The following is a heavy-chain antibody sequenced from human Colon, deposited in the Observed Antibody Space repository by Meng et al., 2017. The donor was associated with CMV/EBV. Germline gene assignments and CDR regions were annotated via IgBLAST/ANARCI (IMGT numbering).Heavy chain of an antibody. D-gene: IGHD6-19*01. CDR3: AKRAVAPANTVYYFANFGTDV. V-gene: IGHV3-30-3*01. CDR1: GFKSSGYV. J-gene: IGHJ6*01. CDR2: ISSGGNTK. Sequence: GGSLRLSCAASGFKSSGYVMHWVRQTPGKGLEWVAHISSGGNTKYYAASVEGRFTVSRDNSNNTLYLEMNNLRTDDAAVYYCAKRAVAPANTVYYFANFGTDVWGQGTTVTVSS.